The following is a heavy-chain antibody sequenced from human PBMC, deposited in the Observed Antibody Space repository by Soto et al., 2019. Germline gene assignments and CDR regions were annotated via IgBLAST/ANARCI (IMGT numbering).Heavy chain of an antibody. Sequence: QAQLVQSGAEVKNPGSSVKVSCMSSAGTFNRYAINWVRQAPGHGLEWLGGLVPLFGTPNYAQKFQDRVTIAADESTNTTSMELRGLTSDDTAVYYCARQKRDTPMVPFDDWRQGTLVTVSS. CDR1: AGTFNRYA. V-gene: IGHV1-69*01. D-gene: IGHD5-18*01. CDR2: LVPLFGTP. J-gene: IGHJ4*02. CDR3: ARQKRDTPMVPFDD.